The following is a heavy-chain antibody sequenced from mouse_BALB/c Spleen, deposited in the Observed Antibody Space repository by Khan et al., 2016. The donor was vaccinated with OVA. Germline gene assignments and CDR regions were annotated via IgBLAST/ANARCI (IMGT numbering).Heavy chain of an antibody. Sequence: VQLKEWGPGLVKPSQSLSLTCTVTGYSITSGYGWNWIRQFPGNKLEWMGYISYSGSTNYNPSLKSRISITRDTSKNQFFLQLNSVTTEDTATYYCARTARIKYWGQGTTLTVSS. V-gene: IGHV3-2*02. CDR1: GYSITSGYG. CDR3: ARTARIKY. D-gene: IGHD1-2*01. CDR2: ISYSGST. J-gene: IGHJ2*01.